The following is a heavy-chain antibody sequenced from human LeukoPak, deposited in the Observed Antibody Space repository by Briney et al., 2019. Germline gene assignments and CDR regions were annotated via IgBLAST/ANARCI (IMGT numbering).Heavy chain of an antibody. D-gene: IGHD2-2*02. CDR3: ARVQLPYQELDY. CDR2: IIPIFGTA. V-gene: IGHV1-69*05. CDR1: GGTFSSYA. J-gene: IGHJ4*02. Sequence: SSVKVSCKASGGTFSSYAISWVRQAPGQGLEWMGRIIPIFGTANYAQKFQGRVTITTDESTSTAYMELSSLRSEDTAVYYCARVQLPYQELDYWGQGTLVTVSS.